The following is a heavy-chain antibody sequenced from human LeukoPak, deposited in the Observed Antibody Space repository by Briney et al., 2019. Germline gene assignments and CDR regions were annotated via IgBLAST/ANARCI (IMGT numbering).Heavy chain of an antibody. J-gene: IGHJ5*02. CDR1: GVTSSSDA. D-gene: IGHD4-23*01. CDR2: IGGSADST. V-gene: IGHV3-23*01. Sequence: SLRLSCAASGVTSSSDAMSSVRQAPGKGLECVLHIGGSADSTYYSDSVKGRFTISRDNSRNTLYLQMNSLRAEDTAVYYCAKGGGNGAFDPWGQGTLVTVSS. CDR3: AKGGGNGAFDP.